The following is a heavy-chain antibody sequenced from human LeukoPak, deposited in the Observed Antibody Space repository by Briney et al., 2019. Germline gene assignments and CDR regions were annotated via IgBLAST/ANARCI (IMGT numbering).Heavy chain of an antibody. CDR1: GGSISSSSYY. D-gene: IGHD1-26*01. CDR2: IYYSGST. CDR3: ARHEVGGLAIFDY. V-gene: IGHV4-39*01. J-gene: IGHJ4*02. Sequence: SETLSLTCTVSGGSISSSSYYWGWIRQPPGKGLEWIGSIYYSGSTYYNPSLKSRVSISVDTSKNQFSLKLNSVTAADTALYYCARHEVGGLAIFDYWGQGTLVTVSS.